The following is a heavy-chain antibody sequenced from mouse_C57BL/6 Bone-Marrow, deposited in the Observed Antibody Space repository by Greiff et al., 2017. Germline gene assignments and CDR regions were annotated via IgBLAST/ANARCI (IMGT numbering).Heavy chain of an antibody. V-gene: IGHV1-54*01. D-gene: IGHD2-1*01. CDR3: AVDFCYCGNYGGFMDY. CDR2: INPGSGGT. J-gene: IGHJ4*01. Sequence: VQLQESGAELVRPGTSVKVSCKASGYAFTNYLIEWVKQRPGQGLVRIGVINPGSGGTNYNEKFKGKATLTADKSSSTAYMQLSSLTSEDSAVYYCAVDFCYCGNYGGFMDYWGQGTSVTVSA. CDR1: GYAFTNYL.